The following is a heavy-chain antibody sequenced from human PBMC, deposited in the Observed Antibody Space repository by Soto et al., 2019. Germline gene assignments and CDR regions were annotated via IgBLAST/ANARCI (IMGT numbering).Heavy chain of an antibody. CDR1: GFTFSSYA. J-gene: IGHJ6*02. D-gene: IGHD4-17*01. CDR3: AKVLVYDYGDYFGGAREPDYGMDV. Sequence: HPGGSLRLSCAASGFTFSSYAMSWVRQAPGKGLEWVSAISGSGGSTYYADSVKGRFTISRDNSKNTLYLQMNSLRAEDTAVYYCAKVLVYDYGDYFGGAREPDYGMDVWGQGTTVTVSS. V-gene: IGHV3-23*01. CDR2: ISGSGGST.